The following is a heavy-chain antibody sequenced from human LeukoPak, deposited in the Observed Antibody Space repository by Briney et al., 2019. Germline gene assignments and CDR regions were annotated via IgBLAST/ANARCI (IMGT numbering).Heavy chain of an antibody. CDR3: SKDLTSDFGGDLDP. Sequence: GGSLRLSCAASGFTFSNYGMHWVRQAPGKGLEWVAFISFDGSQKYYADSVKGRFTISRDNSKSTVYLQMNSLRVEDAAVYYCSKDLTSDFGGDLDPWGQGTLVTVSS. V-gene: IGHV3-30*02. D-gene: IGHD3-10*01. CDR2: ISFDGSQK. J-gene: IGHJ5*02. CDR1: GFTFSNYG.